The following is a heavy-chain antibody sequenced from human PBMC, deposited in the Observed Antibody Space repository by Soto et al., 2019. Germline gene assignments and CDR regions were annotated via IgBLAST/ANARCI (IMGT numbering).Heavy chain of an antibody. CDR1: GFTFSSYS. CDR2: ISSISSTI. V-gene: IGHV3-48*01. CDR3: ARGPLTGPDY. Sequence: PGGSLRLSCAASGFTFSSYSMNWVRQAPGKGLEWVSYISSISSTIYYADSVKGRFTISRDNAKNSLYLQMNSLRAEDTAVYYCARGPLTGPDYWGQGTLVTVSS. J-gene: IGHJ4*02.